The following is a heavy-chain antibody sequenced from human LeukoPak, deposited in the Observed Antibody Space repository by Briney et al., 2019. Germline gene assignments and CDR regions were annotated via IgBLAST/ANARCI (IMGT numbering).Heavy chain of an antibody. D-gene: IGHD3-10*01. J-gene: IGHJ4*02. Sequence: GGSLRLSCAASGFSFSTYSMNWVRQAPGKGLEWVSSITSSSHYIYYADSMKGRFTISRDNAKDSLYLQMNSLRADDTAVYYCARGSNLTIALPDYWGQGTLVTVSS. CDR3: ARGSNLTIALPDY. CDR1: GFSFSTYS. CDR2: ITSSSHYI. V-gene: IGHV3-21*01.